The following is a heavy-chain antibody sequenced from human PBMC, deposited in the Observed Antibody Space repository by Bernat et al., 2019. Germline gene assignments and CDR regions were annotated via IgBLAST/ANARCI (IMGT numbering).Heavy chain of an antibody. D-gene: IGHD6-19*01. CDR2: ISSNGGST. V-gene: IGHV3-64D*06. CDR3: VKGHSSGWYFVFDY. J-gene: IGHJ4*02. Sequence: EVQLVESGGGLVQPGGSLRLSCSASGITFSSYAMHWVRQAPGKGLEYVSAISSNGGSTYYADSVKGRFTISRDNSKNTLYLQMSSLRAEDTAVYYCVKGHSSGWYFVFDYWGQGTLVTVSS. CDR1: GITFSSYA.